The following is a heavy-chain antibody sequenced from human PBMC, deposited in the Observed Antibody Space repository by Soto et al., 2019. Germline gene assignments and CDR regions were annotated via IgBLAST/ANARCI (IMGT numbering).Heavy chain of an antibody. CDR3: ARAGVGATPNDY. CDR2: INAGNGNT. CDR1: GYTFTSYA. V-gene: IGHV1-3*05. J-gene: IGHJ4*02. Sequence: QVQLVQSGAEEKKPGASVKVSCKASGYTFTSYAMHWVRQAPGQRLEWMGWINAGNGNTKYSQKFQGRVTITRDTSASTAYMELSSLRSEDMAVYYCARAGVGATPNDYWGQGTLVTVSS. D-gene: IGHD1-26*01.